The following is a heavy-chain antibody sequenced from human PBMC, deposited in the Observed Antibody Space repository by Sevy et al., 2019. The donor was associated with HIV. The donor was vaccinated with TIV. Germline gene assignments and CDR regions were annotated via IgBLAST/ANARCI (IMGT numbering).Heavy chain of an antibody. CDR3: ARGPDTEISLENVLRSFEWVFRGKSFDY. CDR1: GFSFGTYS. J-gene: IGHJ4*02. V-gene: IGHV3-30*04. D-gene: IGHD3-3*01. CDR2: IWYDGTKQ. Sequence: GGSLRLSCAGSGFSFGTYSMHWVRQAPGKGLEWVAVIWYDGTKQYYADSVKGRVTIPRDNSKKTMDLHMNALRAEETAVYYCARGPDTEISLENVLRSFEWVFRGKSFDYWGQGTLVTVSS.